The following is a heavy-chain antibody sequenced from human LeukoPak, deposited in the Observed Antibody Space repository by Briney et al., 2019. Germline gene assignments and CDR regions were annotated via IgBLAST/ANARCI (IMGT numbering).Heavy chain of an antibody. CDR2: IYYSGST. J-gene: IGHJ4*02. CDR3: ARAYYGSESYTFDY. V-gene: IGHV4-30-4*01. CDR1: GGSISSGDYY. Sequence: SETLSLTCTVSGGSISSGDYYWSWIRQPPGKGLEWIGYIYYSGSTYYNPSLKSRVTISVDTSKNQFSLKLGSVTAADTAVYYRARAYYGSESYTFDYWGQGTLVTVSS. D-gene: IGHD3-10*01.